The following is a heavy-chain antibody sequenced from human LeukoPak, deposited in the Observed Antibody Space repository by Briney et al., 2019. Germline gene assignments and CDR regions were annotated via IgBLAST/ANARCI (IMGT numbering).Heavy chain of an antibody. J-gene: IGHJ3*02. Sequence: GGSLRLSCAASGFTVSSSYMSWVRQAPGKGLEWVSVIYSGGTTYYADSVKGRFTISRDNSKNTLYLQMNGLRAEDTAVYYCARGLVMAVAGTRDAFDMWGQGTMVTVSS. CDR3: ARGLVMAVAGTRDAFDM. CDR1: GFTVSSSY. V-gene: IGHV3-53*01. CDR2: IYSGGTT. D-gene: IGHD6-19*01.